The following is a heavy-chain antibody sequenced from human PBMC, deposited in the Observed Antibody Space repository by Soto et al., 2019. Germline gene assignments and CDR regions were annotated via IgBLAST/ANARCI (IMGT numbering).Heavy chain of an antibody. V-gene: IGHV3-23*01. CDR2: ISGSVGST. J-gene: IGHJ4*02. CDR3: ASRLAVAGNWAARDY. Sequence: GGSLRLSCAASGFTFSSYAMSWVRQAPGKGLEWVSAISGSVGSTYYADSVKGRFTISRDNSKNTLYLQMNSLRAEDTAVYYCASRLAVAGNWAARDYWGQGTLVTVSS. D-gene: IGHD6-19*01. CDR1: GFTFSSYA.